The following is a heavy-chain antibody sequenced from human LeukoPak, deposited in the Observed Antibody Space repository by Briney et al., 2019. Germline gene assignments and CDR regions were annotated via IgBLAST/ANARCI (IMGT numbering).Heavy chain of an antibody. CDR2: IYSGGST. CDR3: AKGGSYGITSWFDP. CDR1: EFSVGSNY. V-gene: IGHV3-66*01. D-gene: IGHD1-26*01. J-gene: IGHJ5*02. Sequence: GGSLRLSCAASEFSVGSNYMTWVRQAPGKGLEWVALIYSGGSTYYADSVKGRFTISRDNSKNTLYLQMNSLRAEDTAVYYCAKGGSYGITSWFDPWGQGTLVTVSS.